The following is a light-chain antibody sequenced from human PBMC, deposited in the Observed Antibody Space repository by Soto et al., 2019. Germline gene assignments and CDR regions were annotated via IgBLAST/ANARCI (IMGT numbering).Light chain of an antibody. J-gene: IGLJ1*01. CDR2: EVS. CDR1: RSDVGGYNY. Sequence: QALLTQPSSASGAPGQSVTISCTGTRSDVGGYNYVSWYQQHPGKAPKLMIYEVSKRPSGVPDRFSGSKSGNTASLTVSGLQAEDEADYYCSSYAGSNNYVFGTGTKVTV. V-gene: IGLV2-8*01. CDR3: SSYAGSNNYV.